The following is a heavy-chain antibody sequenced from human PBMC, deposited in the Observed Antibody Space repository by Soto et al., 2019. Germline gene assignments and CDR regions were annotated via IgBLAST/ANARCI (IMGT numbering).Heavy chain of an antibody. CDR1: GVSFSTYG. J-gene: IGHJ4*02. V-gene: IGHV3-33*01. CDR3: ATEGGVGYGSRGGAF. Sequence: QVQLVESGGGVVQPGRSLRLSCVASGVSFSTYGMHWVRQAPGKGLEWVASIWHDGIYKFHADAVKGRFAISRDNSMNPLYLQMNRLTVEDTAMYYWATEGGVGYGSRGGAFWGQGTLVTVSS. D-gene: IGHD5-12*01. CDR2: IWHDGIYK.